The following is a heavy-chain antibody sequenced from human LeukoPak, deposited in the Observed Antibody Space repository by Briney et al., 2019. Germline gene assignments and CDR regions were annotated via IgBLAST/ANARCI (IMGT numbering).Heavy chain of an antibody. J-gene: IGHJ5*01. CDR3: ARRKTRGGPIDS. D-gene: IGHD3-16*01. CDR2: IYYSGST. V-gene: IGHV4-61*01. CDR1: DASVSSGSDF. Sequence: SETLSLTCTVSDASVSSGSDFWSWVRQPPGKGLEWIGYIYYSGSTNYNPSLKSRITISVDTSKNQFSLRLSSVTAADTAMYYCARRKTRGGPIDSWGQGTLVTVSS.